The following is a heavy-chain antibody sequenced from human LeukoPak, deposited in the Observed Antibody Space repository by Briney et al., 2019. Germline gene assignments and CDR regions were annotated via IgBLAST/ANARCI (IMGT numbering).Heavy chain of an antibody. J-gene: IGHJ4*02. D-gene: IGHD4-23*01. V-gene: IGHV3-23*01. CDR2: ISGSGSGT. CDR1: GFTFTTNA. CDR3: ANRPYGGNPGYS. Sequence: GGSLRLSCAASGFTFTTNAMNWVRQAPGKGLEWVSAISGSGSGTYYADSVKGRFTISRDSSKNTVYLEMNSLRTEDTAVYYCANRPYGGNPGYSWGQGTLVTVSS.